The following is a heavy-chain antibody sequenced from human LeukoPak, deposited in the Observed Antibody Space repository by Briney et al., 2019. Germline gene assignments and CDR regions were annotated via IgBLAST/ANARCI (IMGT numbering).Heavy chain of an antibody. CDR3: ARHSWESDYYDY. CDR1: SGSVTNYY. V-gene: IGHV4-59*08. D-gene: IGHD3-22*01. J-gene: IGHJ4*02. CDR2: IYYTGST. Sequence: SETLSLTCNVSSGSVTNYYWSWIRQPPGKGLEWIGHIYYTGSTNYNPSLKSRLTMSVDTSKNQFSLKLSSVTAADTAVYYCARHSWESDYYDYWGQGTLVTVSS.